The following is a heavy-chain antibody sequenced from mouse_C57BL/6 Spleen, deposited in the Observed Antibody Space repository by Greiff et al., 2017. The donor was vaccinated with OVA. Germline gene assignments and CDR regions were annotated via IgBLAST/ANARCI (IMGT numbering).Heavy chain of an antibody. V-gene: IGHV5-17*01. CDR3: ARLYYGSSYGYFDV. Sequence: EVQVVESGGGLVKPGGSLKLSCAASGFTFSDYGMHWVRQAPEKGLEWVAYISSGSSTIYYADTVKGRFTISRDNAKNTLFLQMTSLRSEDTAMYYCARLYYGSSYGYFDVWGTGTTVTVSS. J-gene: IGHJ1*03. CDR1: GFTFSDYG. CDR2: ISSGSSTI. D-gene: IGHD1-1*01.